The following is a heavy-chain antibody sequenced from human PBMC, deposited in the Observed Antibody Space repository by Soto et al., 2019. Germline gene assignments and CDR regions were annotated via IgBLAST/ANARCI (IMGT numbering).Heavy chain of an antibody. CDR2: INHSGST. Sequence: QVQLQQWGAGLLKPSETLSLTCGVYGGSFSGYYWSWLRQPPGKGLEWIGEINHSGSTNYNPSLKSRVTLSVDTSKNQFSMKLSSVTAADTAVYYCARLRADLYSSSWYKGDYFDYWGQGTLVTVSS. V-gene: IGHV4-34*01. J-gene: IGHJ4*02. CDR3: ARLRADLYSSSWYKGDYFDY. D-gene: IGHD6-13*01. CDR1: GGSFSGYY.